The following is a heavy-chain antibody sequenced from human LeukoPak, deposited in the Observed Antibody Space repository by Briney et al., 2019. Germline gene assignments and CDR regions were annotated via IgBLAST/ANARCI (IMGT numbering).Heavy chain of an antibody. CDR1: GGSISSYY. CDR2: INYSGNI. CDR3: ARGLSNGWSSSNFAY. Sequence: ASETLSLTCTVYGGSISSYYWSWIRQPPGKGLEWIGNINYSGNIDYSPSLKSRVTISIDTSKSQFSLNLSSVTAADTAVYYCARGLSNGWSSSNFAYWGQGTLVTVS. V-gene: IGHV4-59*01. J-gene: IGHJ4*02. D-gene: IGHD6-19*01.